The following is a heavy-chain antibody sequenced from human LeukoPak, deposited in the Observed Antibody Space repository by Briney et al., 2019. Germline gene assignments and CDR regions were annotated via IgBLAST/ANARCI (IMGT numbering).Heavy chain of an antibody. J-gene: IGHJ3*02. CDR1: GFTFSSYG. D-gene: IGHD5-24*01. CDR2: IRYDGSNK. Sequence: GGSLRLSCAASGFTFSSYGMHWVRQAPGKGLEWVAFIRYDGSNKYYADSVKGRFTISRDNSKNTLYLQMNSLRAEDTAVYYCARNQWLQFDASDIWGQGTMVTVSS. V-gene: IGHV3-30*02. CDR3: ARNQWLQFDASDI.